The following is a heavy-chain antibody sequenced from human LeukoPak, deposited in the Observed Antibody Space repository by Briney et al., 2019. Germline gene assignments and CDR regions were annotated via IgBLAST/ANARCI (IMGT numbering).Heavy chain of an antibody. Sequence: GESLKISCEASGYNFASFWIGWVRQMPGKGLEWMGIIYPADSDTRYTPSFQGQVTISADKSISTAYLQWSSLKASDTAMYYCARQNSVYAIKWGQGTLVTVSS. CDR1: GYNFASFW. CDR3: ARQNSVYAIK. D-gene: IGHD2-8*01. CDR2: IYPADSDT. V-gene: IGHV5-51*01. J-gene: IGHJ4*02.